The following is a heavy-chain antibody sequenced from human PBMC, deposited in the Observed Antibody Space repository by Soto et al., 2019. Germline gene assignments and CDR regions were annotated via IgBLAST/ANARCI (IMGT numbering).Heavy chain of an antibody. V-gene: IGHV4-39*01. CDR3: ARGVVARVYYYGMDV. J-gene: IGHJ6*02. CDR2: IYYSGST. CDR1: GGSIRSSSYY. D-gene: IGHD2-21*01. Sequence: PLETLSLTCTVSGGSIRSSSYYWGWIRQPPGKGLEWIGSIYYSGSTYYNPSLKSRVTISVDTSKNQFSLKLSSVTAADTAVYYCARGVVARVYYYGMDVWGQGTTVTVSS.